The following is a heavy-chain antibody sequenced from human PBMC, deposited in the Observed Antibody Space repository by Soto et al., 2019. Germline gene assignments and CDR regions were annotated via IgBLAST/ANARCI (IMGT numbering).Heavy chain of an antibody. CDR2: IIPIFGTA. J-gene: IGHJ6*02. CDR1: GGTFSSYA. Sequence: ASVKVSCKASGGTFSSYAISWVRQAPGQGLEWMGGIIPIFGTANYAQKFQGRVTITADESTSTAYMELSSLRSEDTAVYYCASLDIVVVPAAPDYYYGMDVWGQGTTVTVSS. V-gene: IGHV1-69*13. CDR3: ASLDIVVVPAAPDYYYGMDV. D-gene: IGHD2-2*01.